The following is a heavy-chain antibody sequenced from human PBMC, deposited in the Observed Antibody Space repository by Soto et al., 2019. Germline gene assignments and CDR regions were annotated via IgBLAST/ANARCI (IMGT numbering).Heavy chain of an antibody. Sequence: EVQLVEPGGGLVKPGGSLRLSCAASGFTFSNAWMSWVRQAPGKGLEWVGRIKSKTDGGTTDYAAPVKGRFTISRDDSKNTLYLQMYSLKTQDTAVYYCTTVNNWNDGPVDYWGQGTLVTVSS. CDR3: TTVNNWNDGPVDY. V-gene: IGHV3-15*01. CDR2: IKSKTDGGTT. J-gene: IGHJ4*02. D-gene: IGHD1-20*01. CDR1: GFTFSNAW.